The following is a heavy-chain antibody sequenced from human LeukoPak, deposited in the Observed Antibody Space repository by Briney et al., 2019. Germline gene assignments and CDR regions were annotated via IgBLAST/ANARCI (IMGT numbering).Heavy chain of an antibody. D-gene: IGHD2-2*01. J-gene: IGHJ4*02. V-gene: IGHV1-8*02. CDR3: ARVGYCSSGNCYFDFDY. CDR2: MNPNSGNT. Sequence: GASVKVSCKASGYTFTSYDINWVRQATGQGLEWMGWMNPNSGNTGYAQKFRGRVTMTRDTSISTAYIELSSLKSEDTAVYYCARVGYCSSGNCYFDFDYWGQGTLVTVSS. CDR1: GYTFTSYD.